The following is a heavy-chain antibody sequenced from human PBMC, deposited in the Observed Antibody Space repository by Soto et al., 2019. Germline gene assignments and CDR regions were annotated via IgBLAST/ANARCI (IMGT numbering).Heavy chain of an antibody. J-gene: IGHJ6*02. Sequence: SVKVSCKASGYTFISHPIHWVRQAPGQGLEWLGRIIPILGIANYAQKFQGRVTITADKSTSTAYMELSSLRSEDTAVYYCARAEYCSSTSCRDYYYCGMDVWSRGTTVTVS. CDR2: IIPILGIA. D-gene: IGHD2-2*01. CDR3: ARAEYCSSTSCRDYYYCGMDV. CDR1: GYTFISHP. V-gene: IGHV1-69*04.